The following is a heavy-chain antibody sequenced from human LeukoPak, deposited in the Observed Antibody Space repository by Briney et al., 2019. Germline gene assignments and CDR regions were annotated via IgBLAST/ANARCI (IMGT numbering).Heavy chain of an antibody. CDR1: GFTFSSYA. CDR3: AKDHSYSGYDSVRDFDY. Sequence: GGSLRLSCAASGFTFSSYAMSWVRQAPEKGLEWVSAISGSGGSTYYADSVKGRFTISRDNSKNTLYLQMNSLRAEDTAVYYCAKDHSYSGYDSVRDFDYWGQGTLVTVSS. D-gene: IGHD5-12*01. CDR2: ISGSGGST. V-gene: IGHV3-23*01. J-gene: IGHJ4*02.